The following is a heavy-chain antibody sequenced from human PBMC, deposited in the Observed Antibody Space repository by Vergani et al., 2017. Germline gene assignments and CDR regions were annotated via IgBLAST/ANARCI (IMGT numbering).Heavy chain of an antibody. J-gene: IGHJ4*02. CDR3: ARVDTAMAADY. V-gene: IGHV4-39*01. CDR1: GGSISSSSYY. Sequence: QLQLQESGPGLVKPSETLSLTCTVSGGSISSSSYYWGWIRQPPGKGLEWIGSIYYSGSTYYNPSLKSRVTISVDTSKNQFSLKLSSVTAADTAVYYCARVDTAMAADYWGQGTLVTVSS. CDR2: IYYSGST. D-gene: IGHD5-18*01.